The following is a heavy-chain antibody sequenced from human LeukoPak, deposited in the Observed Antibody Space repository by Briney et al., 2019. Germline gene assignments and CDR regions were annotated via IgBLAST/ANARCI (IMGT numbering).Heavy chain of an antibody. D-gene: IGHD1-1*01. J-gene: IGHJ4*02. CDR1: GFTFSSYG. V-gene: IGHV3-33*01. CDR3: ARDPPWNSGLDY. Sequence: PGGSLRLSCAASGFTFSSYGMHWARQAPGKGLEWVAVIWYDGSNKYYADSVKGRFTISRDNSKNTLYLQMNSLRAEDTAVYYCARDPPWNSGLDYWGQGTLVTVSS. CDR2: IWYDGSNK.